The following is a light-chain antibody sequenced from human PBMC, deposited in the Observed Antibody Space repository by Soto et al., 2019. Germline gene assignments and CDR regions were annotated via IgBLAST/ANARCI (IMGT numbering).Light chain of an antibody. V-gene: IGLV2-8*01. J-gene: IGLJ1*01. Sequence: QSALTQPPSASGSPGQSVTISCNGTRSDVGGYNYVSWYQQHPGKAPKLMIYEVSRRPSGVPDRFSGSKSGNTASLTVSGLQAEDEADYYCSSYAGSSYVFGTGTKLTVL. CDR2: EVS. CDR1: RSDVGGYNY. CDR3: SSYAGSSYV.